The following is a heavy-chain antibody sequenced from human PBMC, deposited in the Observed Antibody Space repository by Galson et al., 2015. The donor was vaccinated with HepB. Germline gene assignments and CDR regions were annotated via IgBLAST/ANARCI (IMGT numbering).Heavy chain of an antibody. V-gene: IGHV2-5*02. CDR2: IYWDDHE. D-gene: IGHD3-9*01. CDR3: AHSPRSFDWSDAFDF. CDR1: GFSLNSSNVA. J-gene: IGHJ3*01. Sequence: PALVKPTQTLTLTCTFSGFSLNSSNVAVGWIRQPPGKALEWLAQIYWDDHERYNPSLRDRLTMTKDSFRNQVVLTMTNLDPVDTATYYCAHSPRSFDWSDAFDFWGPGTMVTVSS.